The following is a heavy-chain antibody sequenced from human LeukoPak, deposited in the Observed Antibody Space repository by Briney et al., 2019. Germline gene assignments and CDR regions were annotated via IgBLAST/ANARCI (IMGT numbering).Heavy chain of an antibody. J-gene: IGHJ5*02. CDR3: AGLAYYFNSGARLTDA. V-gene: IGHV4-31*03. Sequence: SQTLALSCTVSGGSINSGGYYWSWIRQPPGKGLEWIGFIYYSGTTHSNPSLQSRVTISLDSSKNQFSLKLSSVTAADTAVYYCAGLAYYFNSGARLTDACGQGSLVTVSS. D-gene: IGHD2/OR15-2a*01. CDR1: GGSINSGGYY. CDR2: IYYSGTT.